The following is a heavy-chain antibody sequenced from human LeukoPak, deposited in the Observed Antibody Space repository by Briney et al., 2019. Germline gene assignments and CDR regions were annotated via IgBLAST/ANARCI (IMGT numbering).Heavy chain of an antibody. V-gene: IGHV1-69*02. CDR2: IIPILGIA. D-gene: IGHD2-2*01. CDR1: GGTFSSYT. CDR3: ARGTCSSTSCYHSSYWYFDL. Sequence: ASVKVSCKASGGTFSSYTISWVRQAPGQGLEWMGRIIPILGIANYAQKFQGRVTITADKSTSTAYMELSSLRSEDTAVYYCARGTCSSTSCYHSSYWYFDLWGRGTLVTVSS. J-gene: IGHJ2*01.